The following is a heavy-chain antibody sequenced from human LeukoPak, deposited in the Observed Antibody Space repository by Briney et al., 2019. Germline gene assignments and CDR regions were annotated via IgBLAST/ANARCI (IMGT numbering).Heavy chain of an antibody. D-gene: IGHD6-13*01. Sequence: PGGSLRLSCATSGFSFSDYAIYWVRQTPGKGLEWVAFIRYDGSNKYYADSVKGRFTISRDNSKNTLYLQMNSLRAEDTAVYYCAKVLGSSWTAFDYWGQGTLVTVSS. CDR1: GFSFSDYA. J-gene: IGHJ4*02. CDR2: IRYDGSNK. CDR3: AKVLGSSWTAFDY. V-gene: IGHV3-30*02.